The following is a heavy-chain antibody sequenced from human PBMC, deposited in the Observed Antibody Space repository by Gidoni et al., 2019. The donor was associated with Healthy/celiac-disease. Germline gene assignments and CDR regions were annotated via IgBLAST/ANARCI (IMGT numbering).Heavy chain of an antibody. J-gene: IGHJ4*02. CDR1: GYSFTRSW. Sequence: EVQLVQSGAEVKKPGESLKISCKGSGYSFTRSWIGWVLQMPGKGLEWMGIISHGDSYTRYSPSFQGHVTISADKSIRTAYLQCSSLKASDTAMYYCASVTYYYDSSGYSFDYWGQGTLVTVSS. CDR3: ASVTYYYDSSGYSFDY. V-gene: IGHV5-51*01. CDR2: ISHGDSYT. D-gene: IGHD3-22*01.